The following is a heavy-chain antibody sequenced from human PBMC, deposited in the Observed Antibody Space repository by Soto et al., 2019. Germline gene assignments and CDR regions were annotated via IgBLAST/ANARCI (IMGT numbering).Heavy chain of an antibody. CDR3: SHMESRVASYGLDV. CDR2: IYWDDDK. V-gene: IGHV2-5*02. CDR1: GFSLDTSGVG. Sequence: QITLKESGPTLVKPTQTLTLTCTFSGFSLDTSGVGVAWIRQPPGKALEWLTLIYWDDDKRYSPSLRSRLTITEDTSETRVVLTMTNMDPVDTATYYCSHMESRVASYGLDVWGQGTTVTVSS. D-gene: IGHD3-3*01. J-gene: IGHJ6*02.